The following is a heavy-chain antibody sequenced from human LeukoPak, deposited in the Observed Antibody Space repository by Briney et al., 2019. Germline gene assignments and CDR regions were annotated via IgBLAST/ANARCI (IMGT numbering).Heavy chain of an antibody. V-gene: IGHV1-69*01. Sequence: GSSVKVSCKASGGTFSSYAISWVRQAPGQGLEWMGGIIPIFGTANYAQKFQGRVTITADESTSTAYMELSSLRSEDTAVYYCARDGGIVGATMTLDYWGQGTLVTVSS. J-gene: IGHJ4*02. CDR2: IIPIFGTA. CDR3: ARDGGIVGATMTLDY. CDR1: GGTFSSYA. D-gene: IGHD1-26*01.